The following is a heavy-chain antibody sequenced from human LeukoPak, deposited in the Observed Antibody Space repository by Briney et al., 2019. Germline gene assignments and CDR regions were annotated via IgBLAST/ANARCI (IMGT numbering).Heavy chain of an antibody. CDR3: ARDSLSSGWLGYFDY. CDR1: GFPVLSNY. Sequence: GGSLSLSFSASGFPVLSNYMSWGRQAPGKGLGWGSVIYSGGSTYYADSVKGRFTISRHNSKNTLYLQMNSLRAEDTAVYYCARDSLSSGWLGYFDYWGQGTLVTVSS. V-gene: IGHV3-53*04. CDR2: IYSGGST. D-gene: IGHD6-19*01. J-gene: IGHJ4*02.